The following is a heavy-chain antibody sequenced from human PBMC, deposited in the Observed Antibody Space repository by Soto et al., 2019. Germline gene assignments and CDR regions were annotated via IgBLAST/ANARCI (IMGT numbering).Heavy chain of an antibody. Sequence: XETLSLPCTVSGGSISSNRYYWGWIRQPPGKGLEWIGSIYYSGSTYYNPSLKSRVTISVDTSKNQFSLKLSSVNAADPAVYYCARHFVPYDSSGYYPFDHWGQGTLVTVSS. D-gene: IGHD3-22*01. CDR1: GGSISSNRYY. V-gene: IGHV4-39*01. CDR3: ARHFVPYDSSGYYPFDH. J-gene: IGHJ4*02. CDR2: IYYSGST.